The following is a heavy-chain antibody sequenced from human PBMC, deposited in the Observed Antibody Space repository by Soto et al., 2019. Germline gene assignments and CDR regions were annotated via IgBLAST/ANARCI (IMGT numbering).Heavy chain of an antibody. J-gene: IGHJ4*02. CDR2: INPNGGST. D-gene: IGHD2-21*01. Sequence: QVQLVQSGAEVKKPGASVKISCKASGYTFIHYDIHWVRQAPGQGLEWMAIINPNGGSTNYAQKFQGRVTVTSDTSTTTVSMELNSLESDDTAVYFCARSLLQGDFWGQGTLVTVSS. V-gene: IGHV1-46*01. CDR3: ARSLLQGDF. CDR1: GYTFIHYD.